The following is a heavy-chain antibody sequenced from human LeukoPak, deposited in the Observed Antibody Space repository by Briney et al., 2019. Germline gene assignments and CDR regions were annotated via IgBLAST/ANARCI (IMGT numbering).Heavy chain of an antibody. CDR2: IIPSAGIA. CDR3: ARSRAAAGYNYYYGMDV. D-gene: IGHD6-13*01. V-gene: IGHV1-69*04. J-gene: IGHJ6*02. CDR1: GGTFSSNA. Sequence: ASVKVSCKASGGTFSSNAISWVRQAPGQGLEWMGRIIPSAGIANYAQKFQGRVTITADKFTTTAYMELSSLRSEDTAVYYCARSRAAAGYNYYYGMDVWGQGTTVTVS.